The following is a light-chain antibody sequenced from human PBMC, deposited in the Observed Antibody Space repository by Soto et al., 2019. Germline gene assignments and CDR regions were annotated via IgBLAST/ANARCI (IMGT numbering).Light chain of an antibody. V-gene: IGLV1-40*01. CDR1: NSNIGAGYD. J-gene: IGLJ2*01. CDR3: QSYDSRLGGWI. CDR2: GNT. Sequence: QSVLTQPPSVSGAPGQRVTISCTGSNSNIGAGYDVHWYQQLLGAVPKLLIYGNTNRPSGVPDRFSGTKSGTSASLDITELQADDEADYYCQSYDSRLGGWIFGEGTKVTVL.